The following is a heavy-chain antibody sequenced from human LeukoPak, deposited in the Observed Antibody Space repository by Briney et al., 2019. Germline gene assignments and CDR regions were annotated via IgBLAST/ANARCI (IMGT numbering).Heavy chain of an antibody. J-gene: IGHJ4*02. Sequence: PGGSLGPSLAASGFTFSSYSINWVRQAPGKGLEWVSYISSSGSNIYYADSVKGRFTISRDNAKNSLYLQMNSLRDEDTAVYYCARDRSRIFDYWGQKSPLTVSS. CDR3: ARDRSRIFDY. CDR2: ISSSGSNI. V-gene: IGHV3-48*02. D-gene: IGHD1-26*01. CDR1: GFTFSSYS.